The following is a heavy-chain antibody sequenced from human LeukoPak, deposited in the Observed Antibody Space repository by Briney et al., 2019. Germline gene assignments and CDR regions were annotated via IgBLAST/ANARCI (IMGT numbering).Heavy chain of an antibody. V-gene: IGHV3-48*01. J-gene: IGHJ4*02. CDR1: GFTFISYS. CDR3: ARALAAAGTGY. CDR2: ISSSSDTT. Sequence: PGGSLRLSGAASGFTFISYSMNWVRQAPGKGLDWVSYISSSSDTTHYAGSVKGRFTISRDNAKNALYLQMNSRRAEDTAGDYCARALAAAGTGYWGQGTLVTVSS. D-gene: IGHD6-13*01.